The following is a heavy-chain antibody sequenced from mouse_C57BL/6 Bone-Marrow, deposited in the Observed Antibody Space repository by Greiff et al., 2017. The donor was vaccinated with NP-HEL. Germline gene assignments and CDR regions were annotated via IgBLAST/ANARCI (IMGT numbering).Heavy chain of an antibody. Sequence: QVQLQQPGAELVMPGASVKLSCKASGYTFTSYWMHWVKQRPGQGLEWIGEIDPSDSYNNYNPKFKGKSTLNVDKSSSTAYMQLSSLTSEDSAVYYCARKGWVFDYWGQGTTLTVSS. V-gene: IGHV1-69*01. J-gene: IGHJ2*01. D-gene: IGHD3-3*01. CDR3: ARKGWVFDY. CDR2: IDPSDSYN. CDR1: GYTFTSYW.